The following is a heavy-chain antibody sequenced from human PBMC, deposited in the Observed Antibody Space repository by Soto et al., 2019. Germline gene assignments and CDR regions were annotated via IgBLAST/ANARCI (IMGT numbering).Heavy chain of an antibody. CDR1: GFTFSSYG. CDR3: AKDKRIVVVTAPTRYYGMDV. D-gene: IGHD3-22*01. J-gene: IGHJ6*02. Sequence: GGSLRLSCAASGFTFSSYGMDWVRQAPGKXLEWVAVISYDGSNKYYADSVKGRFTISRDNSKNTLYLQMNSLRAEDTAVYYCAKDKRIVVVTAPTRYYGMDVWGQGTTVTVSS. CDR2: ISYDGSNK. V-gene: IGHV3-30*18.